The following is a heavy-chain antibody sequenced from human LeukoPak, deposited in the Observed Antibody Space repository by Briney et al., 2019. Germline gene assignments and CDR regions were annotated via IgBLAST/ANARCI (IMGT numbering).Heavy chain of an antibody. Sequence: GGSLRLSCEGTGFTFSNYAMSWVRQAPGKGLEWVSGISNNDYSTYYADSAKGRFTISRDNSKNMLYLQMNSLRAEDTAAYYCAKEGLRRKMDFDYWGQGTLVIVSS. V-gene: IGHV3-23*01. CDR1: GFTFSNYA. D-gene: IGHD3-16*01. CDR2: ISNNDYST. J-gene: IGHJ4*02. CDR3: AKEGLRRKMDFDY.